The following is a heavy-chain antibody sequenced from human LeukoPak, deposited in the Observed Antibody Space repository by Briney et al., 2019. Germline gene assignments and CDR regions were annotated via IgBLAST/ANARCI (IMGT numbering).Heavy chain of an antibody. J-gene: IGHJ6*03. Sequence: ASVKVSCKASGYTYTGYYMHWVRQAPGQGLEWMGWINPNSGGTNYAQKFQGRVTMTRDTSISTAYMELSRLRSDDAAVYYCARAEISSWYYYYYYYMDVWGKGTTVTISS. V-gene: IGHV1-2*02. CDR3: ARAEISSWYYYYYYYMDV. CDR1: GYTYTGYY. CDR2: INPNSGGT. D-gene: IGHD6-13*01.